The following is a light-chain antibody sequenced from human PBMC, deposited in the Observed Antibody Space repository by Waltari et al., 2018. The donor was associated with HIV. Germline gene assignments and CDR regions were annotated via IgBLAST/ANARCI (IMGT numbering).Light chain of an antibody. CDR1: SLRTSY. CDR3: DSRDSSGNLVV. CDR2: DEH. Sequence: SSELTQDPAVSVALGQTVRITCQGDSLRTSYASWYQQKPGQAPVLVIYDEHNRPSGIPDRFSGSSSGNTASLTITGAQAEDEADYYCDSRDSSGNLVVFGGGTKLTVL. J-gene: IGLJ2*01. V-gene: IGLV3-19*01.